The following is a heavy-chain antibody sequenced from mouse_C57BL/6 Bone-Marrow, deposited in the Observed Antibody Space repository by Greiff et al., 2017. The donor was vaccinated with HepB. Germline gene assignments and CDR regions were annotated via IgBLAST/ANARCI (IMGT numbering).Heavy chain of an antibody. V-gene: IGHV1-81*01. D-gene: IGHD4-1*01. CDR1: GYTFTSYG. CDR2: IYPRSGNT. CDR3: ARRSNWVDY. Sequence: VKLVESGAELARPGASVKLSCKASGYTFTSYGISWVKQRTGQGLEWIGEIYPRSGNTYYNEKFKGKATLTADKSSSTAYMELRSLTSEDSAVYFCARRSNWVDYWGQGTTLTVSS. J-gene: IGHJ2*01.